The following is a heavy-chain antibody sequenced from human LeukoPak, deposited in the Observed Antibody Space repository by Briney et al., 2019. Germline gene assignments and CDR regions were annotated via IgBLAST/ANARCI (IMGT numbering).Heavy chain of an antibody. D-gene: IGHD6-13*01. J-gene: IGHJ4*02. CDR3: AKGGPYSSSWGGKFDH. V-gene: IGHV3-23*01. CDR1: GFTFTSYT. Sequence: GGSLRLSCAASGFTFTSYTMNWVRQAPGKGLEWVSSISGSGDRTYYADSVNGRFTISRDNSKNTLYLQMNSLRAEDKAIYYCAKGGPYSSSWGGKFDHWGQGTLVTVSS. CDR2: ISGSGDRT.